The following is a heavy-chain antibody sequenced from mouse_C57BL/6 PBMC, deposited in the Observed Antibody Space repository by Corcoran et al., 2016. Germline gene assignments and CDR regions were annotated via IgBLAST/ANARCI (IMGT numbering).Heavy chain of an antibody. CDR2: INTYSGVP. J-gene: IGHJ2*01. V-gene: IGHV9-3*01. CDR3: AGVCI. Sequence: QIQLVQSGPELKKPGETVKISCKASGYTFTTYGMSWVKQAPGKGLKWMGWINTYSGVPTYADDFKGRFAFSLETSASTAYLQINNLKNEDTATYVCAGVCIWGEGTTLSVSS. CDR1: GYTFTTYG.